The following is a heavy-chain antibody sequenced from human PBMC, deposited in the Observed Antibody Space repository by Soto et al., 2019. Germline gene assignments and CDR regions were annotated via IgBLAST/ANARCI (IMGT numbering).Heavy chain of an antibody. Sequence: QVQLVQSGAEVKKPGSSVKVSCKASGGTFSSYAISWVRQAPGQGLEWMGGIIPIFGTANYAQKFQGRVTITADESTSTAYMELSRLRSEDTAVYYCARVGPMFRGVDKYGMDVWGQGTTVTVSS. J-gene: IGHJ6*02. V-gene: IGHV1-69*12. D-gene: IGHD3-10*01. CDR2: IIPIFGTA. CDR3: ARVGPMFRGVDKYGMDV. CDR1: GGTFSSYA.